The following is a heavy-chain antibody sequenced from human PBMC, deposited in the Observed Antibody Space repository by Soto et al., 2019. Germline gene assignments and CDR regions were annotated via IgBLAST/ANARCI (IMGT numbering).Heavy chain of an antibody. D-gene: IGHD3-22*01. CDR2: IYYSGST. J-gene: IGHJ4*02. CDR1: GGSISSGDYY. V-gene: IGHV4-30-4*01. CDR3: ARVDSSGYQPFDY. Sequence: QVQLQESGPGLVKPSQTLSLTCTVSGGSISSGDYYWSWIRQPPGKGLEWIGYIYYSGSTYYNPSLKSRVTISVDTSKNQFSLKLRSVTAADTAVYYCARVDSSGYQPFDYWGQGTLVTVSS.